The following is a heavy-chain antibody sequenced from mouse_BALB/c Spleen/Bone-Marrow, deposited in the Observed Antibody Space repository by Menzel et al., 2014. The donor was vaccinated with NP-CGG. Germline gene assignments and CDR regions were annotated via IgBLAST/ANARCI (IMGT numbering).Heavy chain of an antibody. J-gene: IGHJ1*01. D-gene: IGHD2-4*01. CDR1: GYSITSGYY. CDR3: ATIYYDYDGYFDV. Sequence: VQLKESGPGLVKPSQSLSLTCSVTGYSITSGYYWNWIRQSPGNKLEWMGYISYDGSNNYNPSLKNRISITRDTSKNQFFLKLNSVTTEDTATYYCATIYYDYDGYFDVWGAGTTVTVSS. V-gene: IGHV3-6*02. CDR2: ISYDGSN.